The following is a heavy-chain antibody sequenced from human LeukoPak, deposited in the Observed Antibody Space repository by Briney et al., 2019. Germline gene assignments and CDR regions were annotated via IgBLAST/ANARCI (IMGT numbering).Heavy chain of an antibody. CDR2: IKQDGSEK. CDR1: GFTFSSYW. Sequence: GGSLRLSCAASGFTFSSYWMSWVRQAPGKGLEWVANIKQDGSEKYYVDSVKGRFTISRDNAKNSLYLQMNSLRAEDTAFYYCARNPSSPLTTVTADEAFDIWGQGTLVTVSS. CDR3: ARNPSSPLTTVTADEAFDI. V-gene: IGHV3-7*01. J-gene: IGHJ3*02. D-gene: IGHD4-17*01.